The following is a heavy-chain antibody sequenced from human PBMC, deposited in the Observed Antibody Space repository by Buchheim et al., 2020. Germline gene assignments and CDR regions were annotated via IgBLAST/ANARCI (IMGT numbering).Heavy chain of an antibody. D-gene: IGHD5-18*01. CDR3: AKDYGDTAMVPDY. J-gene: IGHJ4*02. Sequence: QVQLVESGGGVVQPGRSLRLSCAASGFTFSSYGMHWVRQAPGKGLEWVAVISYDGSNKYYADSVKGRFTISRDNSKNTLYLQMNSLRAEDTAVYYCAKDYGDTAMVPDYWGQGTL. CDR1: GFTFSSYG. V-gene: IGHV3-30*18. CDR2: ISYDGSNK.